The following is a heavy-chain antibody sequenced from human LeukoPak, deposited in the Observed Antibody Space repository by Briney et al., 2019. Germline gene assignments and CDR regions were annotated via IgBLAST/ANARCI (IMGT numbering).Heavy chain of an antibody. J-gene: IGHJ4*02. CDR3: ARGPPYYDILTGYYLPFDY. CDR2: IYYSGST. D-gene: IGHD3-9*01. CDR1: GGSISSGSYY. Sequence: SETLSLTCTVSGGSISSGSYYWSWIRQHPGKGLEWIGYIYYSGSTYYNPSLKSRVTISVDTSKNQFSLKLSSVTAADTAVYYCARGPPYYDILTGYYLPFDYWGQGTLVTVSS. V-gene: IGHV4-31*03.